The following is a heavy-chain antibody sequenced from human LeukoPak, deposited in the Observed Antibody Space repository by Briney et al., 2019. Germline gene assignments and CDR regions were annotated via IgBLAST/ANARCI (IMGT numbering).Heavy chain of an antibody. Sequence: PGGSLRLSCAASGFTFSSYEMKWVRQAPGKGLEWVSYISSSGSTIYYADSVKGRFTISRDNAKNSLYLQMNSLRAEDTAVYYCAKVIRPDSIGYRPAEYYNYMDVWGKGTTVTISS. CDR2: ISSSGSTI. CDR3: AKVIRPDSIGYRPAEYYNYMDV. V-gene: IGHV3-48*03. CDR1: GFTFSSYE. D-gene: IGHD3-22*01. J-gene: IGHJ6*03.